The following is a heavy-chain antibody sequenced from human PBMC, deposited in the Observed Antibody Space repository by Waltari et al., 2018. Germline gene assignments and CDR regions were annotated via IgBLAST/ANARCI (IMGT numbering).Heavy chain of an antibody. V-gene: IGHV3-7*03. CDR1: EFAFHPHW. CDR2: IKPDGSDK. Sequence: EVQLAEPGGDLVQPGGSLRLSCSASEFAFHPHWMAWFRQAPGKRLEWVATIKPDGSDKFYVDSVKGRFAISRDNARNLLYLQMNSLRAEDTAIFYCAKMGAGHAPDYWGQGTLVTVSS. J-gene: IGHJ4*02. CDR3: AKMGAGHAPDY. D-gene: IGHD3-16*01.